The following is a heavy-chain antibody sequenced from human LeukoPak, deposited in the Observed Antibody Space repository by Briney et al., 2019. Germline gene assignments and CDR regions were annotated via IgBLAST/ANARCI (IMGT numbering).Heavy chain of an antibody. J-gene: IGHJ4*02. CDR3: ARDHNYAFDN. D-gene: IGHD1-1*01. V-gene: IGHV3-48*01. CDR1: GFPFIEYS. Sequence: GGSLRLSCTASGFPFIEYSMNWVRQAPGKGLKWVSYIGIDSGNTRYADSVRGRFTISADKAKNSLYLQMNSLRVEDTAVYYCARDHNYAFDNWGQGTLVSVAS. CDR2: IGIDSGNT.